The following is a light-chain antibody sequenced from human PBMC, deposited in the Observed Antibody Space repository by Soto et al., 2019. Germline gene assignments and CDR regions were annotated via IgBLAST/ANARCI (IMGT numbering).Light chain of an antibody. CDR3: QQSYITSYT. CDR1: QNISTY. Sequence: DIQMTQSPSSLSASVGDRVTITCRASQNISTYLNWYQQKSGKAPKLLIYAASSLQGGVPSRFSGSGSGTDFILTINSLNPEDFATYYCQQSYITSYTFGQGTKVEI. V-gene: IGKV1-39*01. CDR2: AAS. J-gene: IGKJ1*01.